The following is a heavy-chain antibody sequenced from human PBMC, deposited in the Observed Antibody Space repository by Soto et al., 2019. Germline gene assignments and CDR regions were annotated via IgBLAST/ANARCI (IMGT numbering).Heavy chain of an antibody. J-gene: IGHJ5*02. Sequence: QVQLQESGPGLVEPSQTLSLTCTVSGGSISGAGYYWSWIRQNPGKGLEWIGYIYYSGTTYYNPSLKSRLTISVDTSKTQLSLNLKSVTAVDTAVYYCARAWTAAAGWANWFDLWGQGTLVTVSS. CDR2: IYYSGTT. CDR3: ARAWTAAAGWANWFDL. V-gene: IGHV4-31*03. CDR1: GGSISGAGYY. D-gene: IGHD6-13*01.